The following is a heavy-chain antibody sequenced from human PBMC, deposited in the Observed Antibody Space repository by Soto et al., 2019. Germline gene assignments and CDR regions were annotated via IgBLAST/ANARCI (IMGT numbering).Heavy chain of an antibody. J-gene: IGHJ4*02. Sequence: SETLSLTCAVYGGSFSAYFWGWVRQPPGKGLEWIGSAAYSGGTYKNPSLKSRVTVSVDTSKNQFSLKLTSVTAADTAVYYCAKVVVGATSHSDFDSWGQGTLVTVSS. CDR1: GGSFSAYF. D-gene: IGHD2-15*01. CDR3: AKVVVGATSHSDFDS. V-gene: IGHV4-34*01. CDR2: AAYSGGT.